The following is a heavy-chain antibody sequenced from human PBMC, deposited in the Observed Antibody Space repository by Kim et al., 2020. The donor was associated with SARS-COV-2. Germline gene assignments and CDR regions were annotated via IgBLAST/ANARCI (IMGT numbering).Heavy chain of an antibody. J-gene: IGHJ5*02. CDR2: IYYSGST. D-gene: IGHD3-9*01. Sequence: SETLSLTCTVSGGSISSSSYYWGWIRQPPGKGLEWIGSIYYSGSTYYNPSLKSRVTISVDTSKNQFSLKLSSVTAADTAVYYCARHFTYYDILTGVANWFDPWGQGTLVTVSS. CDR1: GGSISSSSYY. V-gene: IGHV4-39*01. CDR3: ARHFTYYDILTGVANWFDP.